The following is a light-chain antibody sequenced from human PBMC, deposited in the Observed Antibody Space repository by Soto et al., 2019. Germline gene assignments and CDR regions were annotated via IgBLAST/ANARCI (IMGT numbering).Light chain of an antibody. CDR2: WAS. CDR1: QSVLYSSNNKSY. J-gene: IGKJ1*01. CDR3: QQYYTIPLR. V-gene: IGKV4-1*01. Sequence: IVMTQSPDSLTVSLGERATINCKSSQSVLYSSNNKSYLTWYQQKPGHAPKRLIYWASSRESGVPDRFSGSGSGTDFTLTITSLQAEDVALYFCQQYYTIPLRFGRGTKVDIK.